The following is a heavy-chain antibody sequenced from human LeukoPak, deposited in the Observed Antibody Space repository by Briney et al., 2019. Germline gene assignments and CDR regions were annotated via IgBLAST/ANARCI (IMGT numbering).Heavy chain of an antibody. CDR3: ASLSYYDSSGYHPGIEY. CDR1: GFTFSSYS. J-gene: IGHJ4*02. CDR2: ISSSSSYI. V-gene: IGHV3-21*01. Sequence: PGGSLRLSCAASGFTFSSYSMNWVRQAPGKGLEWVSSISSSSSYIYYADSVKGRFTISRDNAKNSLYLQMNSLRAEDTAVYYCASLSYYDSSGYHPGIEYWGQGTLVTVSS. D-gene: IGHD3-22*01.